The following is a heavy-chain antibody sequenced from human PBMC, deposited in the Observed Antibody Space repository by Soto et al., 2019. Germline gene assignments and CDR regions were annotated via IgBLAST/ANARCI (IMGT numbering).Heavy chain of an antibody. Sequence: QVQLVQSGAEVKKPGASVKVSCKASGYTFTRNAIHWVRQAPGQRLEWIGKIDAGNGNTKYSQKFQGRVTITRDTSASAAYMELSTLGSEDTSIYYCARSETDYSTFDYWGQGTLVTFSS. J-gene: IGHJ4*02. CDR2: IDAGNGNT. CDR3: ARSETDYSTFDY. V-gene: IGHV1-3*01. CDR1: GYTFTRNA. D-gene: IGHD3-9*01.